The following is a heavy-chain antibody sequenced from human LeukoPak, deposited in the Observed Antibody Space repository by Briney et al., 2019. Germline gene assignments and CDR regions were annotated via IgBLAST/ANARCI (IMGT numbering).Heavy chain of an antibody. Sequence: SQTLSLTCTASGGSISSGSYYWSWIRQPAGKGLEWIGRIYTSGSTNYNPSLKSRVTISVDTSKNQFSLKLSSVTAADTAVYYCARPTTIDAFDIWGQGIMVTVSS. CDR2: IYTSGST. D-gene: IGHD3-9*01. CDR1: GGSISSGSYY. J-gene: IGHJ3*02. V-gene: IGHV4-61*02. CDR3: ARPTTIDAFDI.